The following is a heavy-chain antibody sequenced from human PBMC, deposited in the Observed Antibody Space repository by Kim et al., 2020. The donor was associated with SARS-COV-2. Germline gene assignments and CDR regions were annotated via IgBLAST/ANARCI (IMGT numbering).Heavy chain of an antibody. V-gene: IGHV3-7*03. CDR2: IKQDGSEK. CDR1: GFTFSSYW. Sequence: GGSLRLSCAASGFTFSSYWMSWVRQAPGKGLEWVANIKQDGSEKYYVDSVKGRFTISRDNAKNSLYLQMNSLRAEDTAVYYCAREGTAMVYWYYGMDVWGQGTTVTVSS. CDR3: AREGTAMVYWYYGMDV. D-gene: IGHD5-18*01. J-gene: IGHJ6*02.